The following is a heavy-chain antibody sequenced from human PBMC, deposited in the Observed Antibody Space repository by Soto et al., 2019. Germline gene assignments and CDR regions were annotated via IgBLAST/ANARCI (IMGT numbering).Heavy chain of an antibody. D-gene: IGHD3-3*01. CDR2: IYYSGST. CDR1: GGSISSYY. Sequence: SETLSLTCTVSGGSISSYYWSWIRQPRGKGLEWIGYIYYSGSTNYNPSLKSRVTISVDTSKNQFSLRLSSVTAADTAVYYCARGPRFGVVIIGFDPWGQGTLVTVSS. J-gene: IGHJ5*02. CDR3: ARGPRFGVVIIGFDP. V-gene: IGHV4-59*01.